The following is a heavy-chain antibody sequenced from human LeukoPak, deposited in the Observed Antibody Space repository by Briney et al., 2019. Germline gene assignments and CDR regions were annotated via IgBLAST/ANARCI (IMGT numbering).Heavy chain of an antibody. V-gene: IGHV4-39*07. J-gene: IGHJ4*02. D-gene: IGHD1-1*01. CDR2: IYYSGST. CDR1: GGSISSSSYY. CDR3: ARDGTGTTSFDY. Sequence: PSETLSLTCTVSGGSISSSSYYWGWIRQPPGKGLEWIGSIYYSGSTYYNPSLKSRVTISVDTSKNQFSLKLSSVTAADTAVYYCARDGTGTTSFDYWGQGTLVTVSS.